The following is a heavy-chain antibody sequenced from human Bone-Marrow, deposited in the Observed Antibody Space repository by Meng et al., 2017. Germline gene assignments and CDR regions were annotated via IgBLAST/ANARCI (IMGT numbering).Heavy chain of an antibody. CDR1: GGSISSYY. V-gene: IGHV4-59*01. CDR3: ARQATYCGGDCYWAGYYYYRMDV. D-gene: IGHD2-21*02. CDR2: IYYSGST. J-gene: IGHJ6*01. Sequence: SETLSLTCTVSGGSISSYYWSWIRQPPGKGLEWIGYIYYSGSTNYNPSLKSRVTISVDTSKNQFSLKLSSVTAADTAVYYCARQATYCGGDCYWAGYYYYRMDVCGQAIT.